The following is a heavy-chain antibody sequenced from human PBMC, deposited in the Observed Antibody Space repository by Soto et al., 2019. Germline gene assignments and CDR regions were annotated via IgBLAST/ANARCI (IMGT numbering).Heavy chain of an antibody. D-gene: IGHD2-21*01. V-gene: IGHV3-74*01. CDR2: INSDGSNT. Sequence: GGSLRLSCAASGFTFSSYWMHWVRQAPGKGLVWVSRINSDGSNTSYADSVKGRFTISRDNAKNTLYLQMNSLRAEDTAVYYCGRVRSGKCGIVVVNDAFDIWGQGTMVTVSS. CDR3: GRVRSGKCGIVVVNDAFDI. J-gene: IGHJ3*02. CDR1: GFTFSSYW.